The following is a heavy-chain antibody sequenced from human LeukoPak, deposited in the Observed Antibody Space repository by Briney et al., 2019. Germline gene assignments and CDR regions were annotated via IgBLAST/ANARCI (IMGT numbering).Heavy chain of an antibody. J-gene: IGHJ5*01. CDR3: VRHDGRGGATMGAFDS. CDR1: AGPFISSSHH. D-gene: IGHD5-12*01. Sequence: SETLSLTCTVSAGPFISSSHHWGWIRQSPGKGLEWIGTVYYGRTTYYNPSLDGRVTISLDTSANHFSLQLNSVTAADTAVYYRVRHDGRGGATMGAFDSWGQGSLVTVSS. V-gene: IGHV4-39*01. CDR2: VYYGRTT.